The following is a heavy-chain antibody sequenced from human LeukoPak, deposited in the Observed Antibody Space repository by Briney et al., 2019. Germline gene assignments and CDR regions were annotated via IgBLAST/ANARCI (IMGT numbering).Heavy chain of an antibody. CDR2: IYYSGST. J-gene: IGHJ4*02. Sequence: PSETLSLTCTVSGGSISSYYWSWIRQPPGKGLEWIGYIYYSGSTNYNPSLKSRVTISVDTSKNQFSLKLSSVTAADTAVYYCARDDYGDLYFDYWGQGTLVTVSS. CDR3: ARDDYGDLYFDY. V-gene: IGHV4-59*12. CDR1: GGSISSYY. D-gene: IGHD4-17*01.